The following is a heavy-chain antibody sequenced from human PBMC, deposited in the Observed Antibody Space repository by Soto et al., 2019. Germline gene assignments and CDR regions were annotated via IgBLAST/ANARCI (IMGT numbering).Heavy chain of an antibody. CDR2: INSDGSTT. Sequence: EVQLVESGGGLVQPGGSLRLSCAASGLDFSNSWMHWVRQRPGKGLAWVSHINSDGSTTTFADSVKGRFTISRDNAKNTVYLQMNSLRAEDTAVYYCTRDWSYASESWGQGTLVTVSS. D-gene: IGHD3-16*01. CDR3: TRDWSYASES. V-gene: IGHV3-74*01. CDR1: GLDFSNSW. J-gene: IGHJ5*02.